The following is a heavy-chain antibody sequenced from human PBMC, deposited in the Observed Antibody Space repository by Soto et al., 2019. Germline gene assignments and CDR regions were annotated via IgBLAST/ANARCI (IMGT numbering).Heavy chain of an antibody. V-gene: IGHV3-30*18. Sequence: QVQLVESGGGVVQPGRSLRLSCAASGFTFSSYGMHWVRQAPGKGLEWVAVISYDGSNKYYADSVKGRFTISRDNCKNPRYRQMNSMRAEDTAVYDCANLEGQQLYDGMDVWGQGTTVTVSS. J-gene: IGHJ6*02. CDR1: GFTFSSYG. D-gene: IGHD6-13*01. CDR3: ANLEGQQLYDGMDV. CDR2: ISYDGSNK.